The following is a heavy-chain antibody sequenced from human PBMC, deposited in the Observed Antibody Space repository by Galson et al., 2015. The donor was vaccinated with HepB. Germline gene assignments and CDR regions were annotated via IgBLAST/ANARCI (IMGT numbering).Heavy chain of an antibody. CDR3: ARVGGTLYNANYWGFDY. D-gene: IGHD1-26*01. Sequence: CAISGDSVSSNSAAWNWIRQSPSRGLECLGRTYYRSKWYNDYAPSVKGRITINPDTSKNQFSLQLNSVTPEDTAVYYCARVGGTLYNANYWGFDYWGQGILVTVSS. CDR1: GDSVSSNSAA. CDR2: TYYRSKWYN. J-gene: IGHJ4*02. V-gene: IGHV6-1*01.